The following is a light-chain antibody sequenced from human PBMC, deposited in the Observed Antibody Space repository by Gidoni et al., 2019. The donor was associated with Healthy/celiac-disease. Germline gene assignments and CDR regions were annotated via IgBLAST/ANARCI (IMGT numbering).Light chain of an antibody. CDR3: QKYNSAPQT. V-gene: IGKV1-27*01. CDR2: AAS. J-gene: IGKJ1*01. CDR1: PGISNY. Sequence: DIQMTQSPSSLSASVGDRVTITCRASPGISNYLAWYQHKPGKVPKLLIYAASTLPSGVPSRFSGSGSGTDFTLTISSLQPEDVATYYCQKYNSAPQTFGQGTKVEIK.